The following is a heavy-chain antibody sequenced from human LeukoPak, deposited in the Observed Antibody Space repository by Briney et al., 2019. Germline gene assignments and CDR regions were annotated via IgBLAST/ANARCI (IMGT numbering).Heavy chain of an antibody. CDR2: IYYGGST. J-gene: IGHJ5*02. CDR3: ARYFDWSPRRFDP. D-gene: IGHD3-9*01. Sequence: SETLSLTCTVSGGSISSYYWSWIRQPPGKGLEWVGYIYYGGSTNYNPSLKRRVTISVDTSKNQFSLKLSSVTAADTAVYYCARYFDWSPRRFDPWGQGTLVTVSS. V-gene: IGHV4-59*01. CDR1: GGSISSYY.